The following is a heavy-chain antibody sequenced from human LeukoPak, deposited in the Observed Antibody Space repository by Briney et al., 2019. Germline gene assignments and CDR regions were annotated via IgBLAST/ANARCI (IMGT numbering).Heavy chain of an antibody. CDR1: EYTFTSYY. J-gene: IGHJ4*02. CDR2: INPKAGTT. D-gene: IGHD1-26*01. Sequence: GASVKVSCKASEYTFTSYYIHWVRQAPGQGLEWMGIINPKAGTTSYAQKFQGRVTMTRDMSTSTVYMELSSLRSEDTAVYFCARVSVGATFDYWGQGTPVTVSS. CDR3: ARVSVGATFDY. V-gene: IGHV1-46*01.